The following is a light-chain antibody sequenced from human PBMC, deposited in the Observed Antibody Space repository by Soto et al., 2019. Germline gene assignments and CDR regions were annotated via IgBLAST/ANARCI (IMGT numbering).Light chain of an antibody. V-gene: IGKV3-15*01. Sequence: EIVMTQSPATLSVSPGERATLSCRASQSISTNLAWYQQRPGQAPRLLIYGASTRATGISVRFSGSGSGTEFTLTISSLQSEDFAVYYCLQHYSYPNAFGQGTKLEI. CDR1: QSISTN. CDR2: GAS. CDR3: LQHYSYPNA. J-gene: IGKJ2*01.